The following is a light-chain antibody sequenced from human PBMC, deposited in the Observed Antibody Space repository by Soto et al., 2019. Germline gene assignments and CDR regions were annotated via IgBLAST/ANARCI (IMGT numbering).Light chain of an antibody. J-gene: IGLJ2*01. CDR3: SSYAGSNNHVV. CDR2: EVS. Sequence: QSVLTQPPSASGSPGQSVTISCTGTSSDVGGYNYVSWYQQHPGKAPNIMIYEVSKRPSGVPDRFSGSKSGNTASLTVSGLQAEDEADYYCSSYAGSNNHVVFGGGTKVTVL. V-gene: IGLV2-8*01. CDR1: SSDVGGYNY.